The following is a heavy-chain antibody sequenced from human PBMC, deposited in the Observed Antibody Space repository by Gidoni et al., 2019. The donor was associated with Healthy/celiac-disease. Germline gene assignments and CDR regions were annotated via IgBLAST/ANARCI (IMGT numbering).Heavy chain of an antibody. CDR1: GFTFSSYG. J-gene: IGHJ4*02. V-gene: IGHV3-30*18. D-gene: IGHD1-26*01. CDR2: ISYDGSNK. Sequence: QVQLVESGGGVVQPGRSLRLSCAASGFTFSSYGMHWVRQAPGKGLGWVAVISYDGSNKYYADSVKGRFTISRDNSKNTLYLQMNSLRAEDTAVYYCAKGTKWELPPFDYWGQGTLVTVSS. CDR3: AKGTKWELPPFDY.